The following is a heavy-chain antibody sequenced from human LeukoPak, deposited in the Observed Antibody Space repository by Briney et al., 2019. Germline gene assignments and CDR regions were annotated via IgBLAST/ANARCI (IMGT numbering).Heavy chain of an antibody. J-gene: IGHJ4*02. V-gene: IGHV1-69*13. Sequence: SVKVSCKASGGTFSSYAISWVRQAPGQGLEWMGGIIPIFGTANYAQKFQGRVTITADESTSTAHMELSSLRSEDTAVYYCASPLYYYDSSGYFPAFFWGQGTLVTVSS. CDR3: ASPLYYYDSSGYFPAFF. CDR1: GGTFSSYA. D-gene: IGHD3-22*01. CDR2: IIPIFGTA.